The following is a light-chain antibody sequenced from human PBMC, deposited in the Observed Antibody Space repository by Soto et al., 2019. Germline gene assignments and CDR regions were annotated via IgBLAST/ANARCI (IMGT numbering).Light chain of an antibody. CDR1: SNDVGGYNF. CDR3: SSYAGSYTLV. V-gene: IGLV2-11*01. CDR2: DVS. J-gene: IGLJ2*01. Sequence: QSALTQPRSVSGSPGQSVTISCTGTSNDVGGYNFVSWYQKHPGKVTKLFIYDVSRRPSGVPDLFSGSKSGNTASLTISGLQAEDEADYYCSSYAGSYTLVFGGGTKLTVL.